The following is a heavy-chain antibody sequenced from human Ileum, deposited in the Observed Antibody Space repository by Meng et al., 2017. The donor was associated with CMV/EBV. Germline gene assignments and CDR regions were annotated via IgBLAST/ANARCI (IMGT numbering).Heavy chain of an antibody. V-gene: IGHV3-48*03. D-gene: IGHD3-16*01. J-gene: IGHJ5*01. CDR1: ELSFNTYE. Sequence: GESLKISCVGSELSFNTYEILWVRQAPGKGLEWISYISAADTSYYADSVQGRFTISRDNAQNSVYLQMNSLRAEDTAIYYCVKGAWLDYWGHGTLVTVSS. CDR2: ISAADTS. CDR3: VKGAWLDY.